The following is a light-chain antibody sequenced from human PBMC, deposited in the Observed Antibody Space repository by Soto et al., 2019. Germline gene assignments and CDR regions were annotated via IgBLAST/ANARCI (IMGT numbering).Light chain of an antibody. J-gene: IGKJ2*01. Sequence: DIPMTQSPSSLSASVGDRVTITCRASQSISSYLNWYQQKPGKAPKLLIYAASTLQSGVPSRFSGSGSGTDFTLTISSLQPEDFATYYGQQSYSTPYTFGQGTELEIK. CDR3: QQSYSTPYT. V-gene: IGKV1-39*01. CDR1: QSISSY. CDR2: AAS.